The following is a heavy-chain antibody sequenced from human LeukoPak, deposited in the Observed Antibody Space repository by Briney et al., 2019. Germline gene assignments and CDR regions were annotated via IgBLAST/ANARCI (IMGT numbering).Heavy chain of an antibody. D-gene: IGHD3-3*02. J-gene: IGHJ2*01. CDR3: ARDLSPIWYFDL. CDR2: IYYSGST. CDR1: GGSISSYY. Sequence: SETLSLTCAVSGGSISSYYWSWIRQPPGKGLEWIGYIYYSGSTNYNPSLKSRVTITVDTSKNQFSLKLSSVTAADTAVYYCARDLSPIWYFDLWGRGTLVTVSS. V-gene: IGHV4-59*01.